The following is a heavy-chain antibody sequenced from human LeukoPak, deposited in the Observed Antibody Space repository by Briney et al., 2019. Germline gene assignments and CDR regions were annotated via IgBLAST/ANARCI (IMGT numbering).Heavy chain of an antibody. CDR3: AKDDFPVTAILFDP. D-gene: IGHD2-21*02. CDR2: ISGSGGST. V-gene: IGHV3-23*01. Sequence: GGTLRLSCAASGFTFSSYGMSWVRQAPGKGLEWVSAISGSGGSTYYADSVKGRLTISRDNSKNTLYLQMNSLRAEDTAVYYCAKDDFPVTAILFDPWGQGTLVTVSS. CDR1: GFTFSSYG. J-gene: IGHJ5*02.